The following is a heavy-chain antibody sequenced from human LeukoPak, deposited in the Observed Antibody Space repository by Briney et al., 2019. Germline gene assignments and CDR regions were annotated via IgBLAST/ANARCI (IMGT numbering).Heavy chain of an antibody. CDR3: GRGGYYYYYYMDV. Sequence: GASVKVSCKASGYTFTSYAVNWVRQAPGQGLEWMGWINTNTGNPTYAQGFTGRFVFSLDTSVSTAYLQISSLKAEDTAVYYCGRGGYYYYYYMDVWGKGTTVTVSS. D-gene: IGHD3-10*01. V-gene: IGHV7-4-1*02. J-gene: IGHJ6*03. CDR2: INTNTGNP. CDR1: GYTFTSYA.